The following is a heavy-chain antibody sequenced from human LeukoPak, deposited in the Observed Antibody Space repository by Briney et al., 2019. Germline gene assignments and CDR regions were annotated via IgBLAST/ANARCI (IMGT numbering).Heavy chain of an antibody. V-gene: IGHV4-59*01. Sequence: KPSETLSLTCTVSGGSISSYYWNWLRQPPGEGLEWIGYFHYSGSTNYNPSLKSRVTISVDTSKNQFSLKLSSVTAADTAVYYCARGMQQLYHFDSRGRGTLVTVSS. CDR1: GGSISSYY. CDR3: ARGMQQLYHFDS. J-gene: IGHJ4*02. D-gene: IGHD6-13*01. CDR2: FHYSGST.